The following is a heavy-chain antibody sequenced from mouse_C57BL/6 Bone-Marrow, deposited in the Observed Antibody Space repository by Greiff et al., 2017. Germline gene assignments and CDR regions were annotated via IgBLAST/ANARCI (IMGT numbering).Heavy chain of an antibody. CDR1: GFTFSSYA. Sequence: EVKLMESGGGLVKPGGFLNLSCAASGFTFSSYAMSWVRQTPEKRLEWVATISDGGSYTYYPDNIKGRFTISRDNAKNSLYLQMSHLKSEDTAMYYCGRGTTVVARDFDVWGTGTTVTVSS. V-gene: IGHV5-4*03. J-gene: IGHJ1*03. D-gene: IGHD1-1*01. CDR3: GRGTTVVARDFDV. CDR2: ISDGGSYT.